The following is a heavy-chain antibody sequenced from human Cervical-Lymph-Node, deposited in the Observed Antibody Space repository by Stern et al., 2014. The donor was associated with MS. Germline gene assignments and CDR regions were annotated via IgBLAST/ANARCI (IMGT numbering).Heavy chain of an antibody. CDR2: MNPNSGNT. CDR1: GYTFSDYD. D-gene: IGHD3-10*01. J-gene: IGHJ5*02. CDR3: ARGGGVIITPLTS. Sequence: VQLVESGAEVKKPGASVKVSCKASGYTFSDYDINWVRQTTGQGLEWMGWMNPNSGNTGYAQKFQGIVTMTRNTSISTAYMELSSLSSDDTAVYYCARGGGVIITPLTSWGQGTLVIVSS. V-gene: IGHV1-8*01.